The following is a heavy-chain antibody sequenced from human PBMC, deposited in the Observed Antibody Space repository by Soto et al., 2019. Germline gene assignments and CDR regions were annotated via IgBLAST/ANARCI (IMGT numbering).Heavy chain of an antibody. D-gene: IGHD1-26*01. J-gene: IGHJ5*02. Sequence: SETLSLTCAVSGGSISSGGYSWSWIRQPPGKGLEWIGYIYHSGSTYYNPSLKSRVTISVDRSKNQFSLKLSSVTAADTAVYYCARVKIGRRYGDWFDPWGQGTLVTVSS. CDR3: ARVKIGRRYGDWFDP. V-gene: IGHV4-30-2*01. CDR2: IYHSGST. CDR1: GGSISSGGYS.